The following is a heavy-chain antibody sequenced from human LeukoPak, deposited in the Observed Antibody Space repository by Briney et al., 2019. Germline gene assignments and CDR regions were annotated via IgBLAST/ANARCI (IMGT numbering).Heavy chain of an antibody. CDR1: GGSISSYY. V-gene: IGHV4-59*01. Sequence: PSETLSLTCTVSGGSISSYYWSWIRQPPGEGLEWIGYVFYSGSTNYNPSLKSRVTISVDTSKNQFSLKLSSVTAADTAVYYCARVNYGSGSVGAFDIWGQGTMVTVSS. D-gene: IGHD3-10*01. CDR2: VFYSGST. J-gene: IGHJ3*02. CDR3: ARVNYGSGSVGAFDI.